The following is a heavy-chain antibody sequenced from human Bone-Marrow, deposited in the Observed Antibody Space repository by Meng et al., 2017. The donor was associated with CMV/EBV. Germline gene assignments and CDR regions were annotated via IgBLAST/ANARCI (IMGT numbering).Heavy chain of an antibody. D-gene: IGHD3-22*01. CDR1: GFTFSSYA. Sequence: GGSLRLSCAAPGFTFSSYAMHWVRQAPGKGLEWVANIRFDGTNKYHADSVKGRFTISRDNSKNTLYLQMNSLRAEDTAVYHCAKRGDSSGTYAMDVWGQGTTVTVSS. CDR2: IRFDGTNK. CDR3: AKRGDSSGTYAMDV. J-gene: IGHJ6*02. V-gene: IGHV3-30*02.